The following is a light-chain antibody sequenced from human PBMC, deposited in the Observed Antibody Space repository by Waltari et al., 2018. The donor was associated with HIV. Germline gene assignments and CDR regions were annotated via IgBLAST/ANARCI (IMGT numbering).Light chain of an antibody. Sequence: DIVMTQSPDSLPVSLGERATINCTSSQSILYSSDNRNYLAWYQQKPRQPPRLLISWASTRESGVPDRFSGSGSGTDLALTISRLQAEDVAVYHCQQYLRSPPTFGGGTKVEIK. J-gene: IGKJ4*01. V-gene: IGKV4-1*01. CDR3: QQYLRSPPT. CDR1: QSILYSSDNRNY. CDR2: WAS.